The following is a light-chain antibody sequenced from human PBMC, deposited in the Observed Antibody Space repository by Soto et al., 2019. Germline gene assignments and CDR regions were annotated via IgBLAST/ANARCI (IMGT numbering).Light chain of an antibody. J-gene: IGKJ4*01. CDR3: QQANSVLPLT. CDR1: QGISRW. CDR2: AAS. Sequence: DIQMTQSPSSVSASVGDRVTITCRASQGISRWLAWYQQKPGKAPKLLIYAASSLQSGVPSRFSGSGARRDVTPTSSSMQLEDFATYYCQQANSVLPLTFGGGTKEQIK. V-gene: IGKV1-12*01.